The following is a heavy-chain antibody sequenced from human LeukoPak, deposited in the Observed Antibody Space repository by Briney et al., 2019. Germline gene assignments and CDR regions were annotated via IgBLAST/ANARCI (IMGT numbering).Heavy chain of an antibody. D-gene: IGHD5-12*01. CDR3: AKDPGYATYYFDY. CDR1: GFIFDDYA. CDR2: ISGDGGST. V-gene: IGHV3-43*02. Sequence: GGSLRLSCAASGFIFDDYAMHWVRQAPGKGLEWVSLISGDGGSTYYAESVKGRFTISRDNSKNSLYLQMNSLRTGDTAFYYCAKDPGYATYYFDYWGQGTLVTVSS. J-gene: IGHJ4*02.